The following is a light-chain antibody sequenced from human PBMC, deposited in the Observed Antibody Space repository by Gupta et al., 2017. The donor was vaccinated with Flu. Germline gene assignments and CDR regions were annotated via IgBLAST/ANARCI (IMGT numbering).Light chain of an antibody. CDR1: RSVFTNF. J-gene: IGKJ1*01. V-gene: IGKV3-20*01. Sequence: ETVFTPSPGTLSLSPGEAATLSCRASRSVFTNFLAWYQQKPGQAPRLLIYAASNRANGIPDRFSGRGSGTEFTLTISRLEPEDFAVYYCHQEGNSPRTFGQGTKVEIK. CDR2: AAS. CDR3: HQEGNSPRT.